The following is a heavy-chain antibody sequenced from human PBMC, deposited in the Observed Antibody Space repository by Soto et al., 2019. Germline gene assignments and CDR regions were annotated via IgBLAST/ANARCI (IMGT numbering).Heavy chain of an antibody. CDR2: INSDGSST. V-gene: IGHV3-74*01. CDR3: ARGTENPNYYDSSGYYSSDFDS. Sequence: GGSLRLSCAASGFTFSSYWMHWVRQAPGKGLVWVSRINSDGSSTSYADSVKGRFTISRDNAKNTLYLQMNSLRAEDTAVYYCARGTENPNYYDSSGYYSSDFDSWGQGTLVTVSS. D-gene: IGHD3-22*01. CDR1: GFTFSSYW. J-gene: IGHJ4*02.